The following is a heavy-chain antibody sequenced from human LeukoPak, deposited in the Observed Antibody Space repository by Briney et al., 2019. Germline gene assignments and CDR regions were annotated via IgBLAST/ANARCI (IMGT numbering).Heavy chain of an antibody. V-gene: IGHV4-39*07. CDR1: GGSISSSSYY. CDR2: IYYSGST. J-gene: IGHJ4*02. Sequence: SETLSLTCTVSGGSISSSSYYWGWIRQPPGKGLEWIGSIYYSGSTYYNPSLKSRVTISVDTSKNQFSLKLSSVTAADTAVYYCARVPVKAMVYALDYWGQGTLVTVSS. CDR3: ARVPVKAMVYALDY. D-gene: IGHD2-8*01.